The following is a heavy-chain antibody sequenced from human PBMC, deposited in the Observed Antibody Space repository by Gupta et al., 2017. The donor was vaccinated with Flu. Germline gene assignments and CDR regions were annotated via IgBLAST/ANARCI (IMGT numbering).Heavy chain of an antibody. D-gene: IGHD2-21*01. CDR2: IETSCDT. Sequence: FIFSTYAMPWVRQVTGKGLEWVSAIETSCDTYYPDSVKGRFTISRENAQNSLYLQINSLRAGDTAVYYCARGKALWVRPNDYGLGGGGQGTTVIVSS. CDR3: ARGKALWVRPNDYGLGG. V-gene: IGHV3-13*01. J-gene: IGHJ6*01. CDR1: FIFSTYA.